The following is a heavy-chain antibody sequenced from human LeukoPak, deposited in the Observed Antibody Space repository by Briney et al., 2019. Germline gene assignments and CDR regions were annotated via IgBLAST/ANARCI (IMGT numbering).Heavy chain of an antibody. V-gene: IGHV3-53*01. CDR2: IYSDGST. CDR3: ARELREHGVFDI. CDR1: GFTVRSNY. D-gene: IGHD1-26*01. Sequence: GGSLRLSCAASGFTVRSNYMSWVRQAPGKGLEWVSEIYSDGSTYYAASVKGRFSISRDKSKNTVYLQMNSLRAEDTAVYYCARELREHGVFDIWGRGTMVTVSS. J-gene: IGHJ3*02.